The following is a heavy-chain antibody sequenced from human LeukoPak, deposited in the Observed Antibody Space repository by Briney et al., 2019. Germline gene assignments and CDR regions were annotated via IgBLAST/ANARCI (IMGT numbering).Heavy chain of an antibody. CDR3: ARDISHYYDSSGPGDY. CDR2: IYHSGST. Sequence: SETLSLTCTVSGYSISSGYYWGWIRQPPGKGLEWIGSIYHSGSTYYNPSLKSRVTISVDTSKNQFSLKLSSVTAADTAVYYCARDISHYYDSSGPGDYWGQGTLVTVSS. J-gene: IGHJ4*02. V-gene: IGHV4-38-2*02. D-gene: IGHD3-22*01. CDR1: GYSISSGYY.